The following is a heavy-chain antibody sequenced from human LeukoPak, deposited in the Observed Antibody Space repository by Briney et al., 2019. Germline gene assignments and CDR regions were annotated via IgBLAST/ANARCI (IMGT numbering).Heavy chain of an antibody. J-gene: IGHJ4*02. CDR1: GDSVSSNSAA. D-gene: IGHD3-10*01. V-gene: IGHV6-1*01. CDR2: TYYRSKWYN. CDR3: ARSMILRGRKPYYFDY. Sequence: SQTLSLTCAISGDSVSSNSAAWNWIRQSPSRGLEWLGRTYYRSKWYNDYAVSVKSRITINPDTSKNQFSLQLNSATPEDTAVYYCARSMILRGRKPYYFDYWGQGTLVTVSS.